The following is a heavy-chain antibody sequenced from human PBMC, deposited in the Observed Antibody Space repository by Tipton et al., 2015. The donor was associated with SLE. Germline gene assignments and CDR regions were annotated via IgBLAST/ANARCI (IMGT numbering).Heavy chain of an antibody. Sequence: TLSLTCAVYGGSFSEYYWSWIRQPPGQGLEWIGEINHSGTTNYNPSLKSRVTMSVDTSKNQFSLKVISVTAADTAVYYCAREARSGWRAFDIWGLGTMVTVSS. CDR1: GGSFSEYY. V-gene: IGHV4-34*01. CDR3: AREARSGWRAFDI. D-gene: IGHD6-25*01. CDR2: INHSGTT. J-gene: IGHJ3*02.